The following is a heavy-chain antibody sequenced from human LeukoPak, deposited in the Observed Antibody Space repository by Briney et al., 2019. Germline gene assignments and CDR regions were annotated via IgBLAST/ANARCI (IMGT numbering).Heavy chain of an antibody. J-gene: IGHJ4*02. Sequence: ASVKVSCKASGYIFTGYYIHWVRQAPGQGLEWMGRINPDSGDTIFAQRFQGRVTMSRDTSITTAYMEVSRLRPDDTAVYLCAKDQGRLSTSWYTGYWGQGTQVTVSS. CDR1: GYIFTGYY. CDR3: AKDQGRLSTSWYTGY. D-gene: IGHD6-13*01. V-gene: IGHV1-2*06. CDR2: INPDSGDT.